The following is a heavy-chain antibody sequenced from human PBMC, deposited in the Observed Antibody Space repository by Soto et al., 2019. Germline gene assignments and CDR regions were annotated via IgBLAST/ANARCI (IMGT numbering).Heavy chain of an antibody. V-gene: IGHV1-69*06. CDR2: IIPIFGTA. Sequence: QVQLVQSGAEVKKPGSSVKVSCKASGGTFSSYAISWVRQAPGQGLEWMGGIIPIFGTANYAQKFQGRVTITAYKSTSTAYMEVSSLRSEDTAVYYCAREFTIFGVVTVYYYYGMDVWGQGTTVTVSS. J-gene: IGHJ6*02. D-gene: IGHD3-3*01. CDR3: AREFTIFGVVTVYYYYGMDV. CDR1: GGTFSSYA.